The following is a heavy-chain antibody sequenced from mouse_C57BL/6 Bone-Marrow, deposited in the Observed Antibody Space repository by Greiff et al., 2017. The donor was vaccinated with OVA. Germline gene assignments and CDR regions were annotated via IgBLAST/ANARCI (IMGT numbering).Heavy chain of an antibody. V-gene: IGHV1-5*01. J-gene: IGHJ3*01. Sequence: EVQLQQSGTVLARPGASVKMSCKTSGYTFTSYWMHWVKQRPGQGLEWIGVIYPGNSDTSYNQKFKGKAKLTAVTSASTAYMELSSLTNEDSAVYYCTTNYYSNFAWFAYWGQGTLVTVSA. CDR2: IYPGNSDT. CDR1: GYTFTSYW. D-gene: IGHD2-5*01. CDR3: TTNYYSNFAWFAY.